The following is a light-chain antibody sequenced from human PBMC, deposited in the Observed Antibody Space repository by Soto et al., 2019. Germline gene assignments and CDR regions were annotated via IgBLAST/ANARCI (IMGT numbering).Light chain of an antibody. CDR3: SSYTSSSTPYV. J-gene: IGLJ1*01. V-gene: IGLV2-14*01. CDR1: SSDVGGCNY. CDR2: DVT. Sequence: QSVLTQPASVSGSPGQSITISCTGTSSDVGGCNYVSWYQQHPVKAPKLMIYDVTNRHSGVSDRFSGSKSGNTASLTISGLQAEDEADYYCSSYTSSSTPYVFGTGTKVTVL.